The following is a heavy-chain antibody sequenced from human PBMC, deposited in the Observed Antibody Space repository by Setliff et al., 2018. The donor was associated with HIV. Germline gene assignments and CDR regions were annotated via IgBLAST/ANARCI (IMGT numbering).Heavy chain of an antibody. CDR2: IIPIFGTA. CDR1: GGTLSKYA. Sequence: GASVKVSCKASGGTLSKYAIIWVRQAPGQGLEWMGGIIPIFGTANYAQKFQGRVTITADEFTSTAYMELSSLRSEDTAVYYCVRGGQYYRSTYYYYYMDVWGKGTTVTAP. V-gene: IGHV1-69*13. J-gene: IGHJ6*03. D-gene: IGHD3-16*02. CDR3: VRGGQYYRSTYYYYYMDV.